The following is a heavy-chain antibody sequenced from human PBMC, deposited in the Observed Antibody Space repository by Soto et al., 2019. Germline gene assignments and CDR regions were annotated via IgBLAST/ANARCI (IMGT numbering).Heavy chain of an antibody. Sequence: VQWVESGGGVVQPGRSLRLSCAASGFTFSSYGMHWVRQAQGKGLEWMAVIWYDGNSKDYGDYVRGRFTVSRDNSKNTLYLQMDRLRAEDTSVYYCARDSSSGEGFDLWGQGTLVTVSS. CDR3: ARDSSSGEGFDL. V-gene: IGHV3-33*01. D-gene: IGHD7-27*01. CDR1: GFTFSSYG. J-gene: IGHJ4*02. CDR2: IWYDGNSK.